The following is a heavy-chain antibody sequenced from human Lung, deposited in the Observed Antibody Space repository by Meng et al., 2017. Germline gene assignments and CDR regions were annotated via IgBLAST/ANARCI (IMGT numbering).Heavy chain of an antibody. CDR3: ARGPTTMAHDFDY. CDR1: GGSFRDYY. CDR2: INHSGST. V-gene: IGHV4-34*01. Sequence: QGQLQQWGAGLLKPSETLSLPCGVSGGSFRDYYWSWIRQPPGKGLEWIGEINHSGSTNYNPSLESRATISVDTSQNNLSLKLSSVTAADSAVYYCARGPTTMAHDFDYWGQGTLVTVSS. D-gene: IGHD4-11*01. J-gene: IGHJ4*02.